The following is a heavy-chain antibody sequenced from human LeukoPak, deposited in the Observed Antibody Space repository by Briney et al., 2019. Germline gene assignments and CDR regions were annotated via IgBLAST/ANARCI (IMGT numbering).Heavy chain of an antibody. CDR3: ARMRDGFMGRYYFDY. CDR2: IYSGGTT. Sequence: PGGSLRLSCAASGFTVSGNYMTWVRQPPGKGLEWVSIIYSGGTTYYADSVKGRFTISRDNSKNTVYLQVNSPRAEDTAVYYCARMRDGFMGRYYFDYWGQGTLVAVSS. J-gene: IGHJ4*02. V-gene: IGHV3-53*01. D-gene: IGHD5-24*01. CDR1: GFTVSGNY.